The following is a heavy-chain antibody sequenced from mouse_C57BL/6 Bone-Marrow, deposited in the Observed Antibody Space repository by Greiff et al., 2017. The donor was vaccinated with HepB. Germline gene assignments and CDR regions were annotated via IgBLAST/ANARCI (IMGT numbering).Heavy chain of an antibody. Sequence: VQLQESGAELVKPGASVKLSCKASGYTFTSYWMHWVKQRPGQGLEWIGMIHPNSGSTNYNEKFKSKATLTVDKSSSTAYMQLSSLTSEDSAVYYCAGYYSNYVWYFDVWGTGTTVTVSS. CDR2: IHPNSGST. J-gene: IGHJ1*03. CDR3: AGYYSNYVWYFDV. D-gene: IGHD2-5*01. CDR1: GYTFTSYW. V-gene: IGHV1-64*01.